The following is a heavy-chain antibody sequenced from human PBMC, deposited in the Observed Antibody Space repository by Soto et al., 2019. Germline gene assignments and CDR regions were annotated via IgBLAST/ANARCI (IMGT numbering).Heavy chain of an antibody. V-gene: IGHV4-34*01. Sequence: QVQLQQWGAGLLKPSETLSLTCAVYGGSFSGYYWSWIRQPPGKGLEWIGEITHSGSTNYNPSLKSRVTISVDTSKNQFSLKLSSVTAADTAVYYCARTMVRGVIRYYYYDGMDVWGQGTTVTVSS. CDR2: ITHSGST. CDR3: ARTMVRGVIRYYYYDGMDV. CDR1: GGSFSGYY. J-gene: IGHJ6*02. D-gene: IGHD3-10*01.